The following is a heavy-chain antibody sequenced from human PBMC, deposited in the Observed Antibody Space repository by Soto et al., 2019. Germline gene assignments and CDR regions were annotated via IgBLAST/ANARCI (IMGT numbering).Heavy chain of an antibody. V-gene: IGHV1-69*01. CDR2: IIPILTTP. CDR1: GGTFSIYG. CDR3: ATSVGIAPTGEDGMDV. Sequence: QVQLVQSGAEVKKTGSSVKVSCKASGGTFSIYGFSWVRQAPGQGPEWIGGIIPILTTPNYAQKFQGRVTIVGDESTTTVYMELSSLKSEDTAVYYCATSVGIAPTGEDGMDVWGQGTSVTVSS. D-gene: IGHD2-8*02. J-gene: IGHJ6*02.